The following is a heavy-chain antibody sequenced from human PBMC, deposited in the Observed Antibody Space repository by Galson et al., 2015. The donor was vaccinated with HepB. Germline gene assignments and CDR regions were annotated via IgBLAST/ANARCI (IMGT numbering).Heavy chain of an antibody. Sequence: SVKVSCKASGYIFSRYAMHWVRQAPGQRPEWVGWINTGNGDTKYSQKFQGRVTIMRDTSASTAYMELSSLRSEDTAVYYCARDRGDSSEDYWGQGTLVTVSS. V-gene: IGHV1-3*04. CDR3: ARDRGDSSEDY. J-gene: IGHJ4*02. CDR2: INTGNGDT. D-gene: IGHD3-22*01. CDR1: GYIFSRYA.